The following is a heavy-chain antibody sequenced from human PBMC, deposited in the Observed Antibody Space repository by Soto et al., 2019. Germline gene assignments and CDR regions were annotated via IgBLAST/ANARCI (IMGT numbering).Heavy chain of an antibody. CDR1: GFTFSTYA. CDR3: ARSIAVAGLDY. CDR2: ISNDESKK. Sequence: QVQLVEAGGGVVQPGRSLRLSCAASGFTFSTYAVHWVRQAPGKGLEWVSVISNDESKKYYADSVKGPFTISRDNSNNTAYLQMSSRRAEDTAVYYCARSIAVAGLDYGGPGTLVTVSS. V-gene: IGHV3-30-3*01. D-gene: IGHD6-19*01. J-gene: IGHJ4*02.